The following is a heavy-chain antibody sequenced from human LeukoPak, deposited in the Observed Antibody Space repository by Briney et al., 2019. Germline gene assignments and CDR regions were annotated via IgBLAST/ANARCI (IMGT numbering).Heavy chain of an antibody. CDR2: IYTSGST. CDR3: ARAPEQLVSWFDP. D-gene: IGHD6-6*01. Sequence: SETLSLTCTVSGGSISSYYWSWIRQPAGKGLEWIGLIYTSGSTNYNPTLKSRVTMSVDTSKNQFSLKLTSVTAADTAVYYCARAPEQLVSWFDPWGQGTLATVSS. J-gene: IGHJ5*02. V-gene: IGHV4-4*07. CDR1: GGSISSYY.